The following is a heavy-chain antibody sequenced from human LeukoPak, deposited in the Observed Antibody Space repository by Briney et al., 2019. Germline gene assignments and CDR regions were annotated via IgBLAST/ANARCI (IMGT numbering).Heavy chain of an antibody. CDR1: GFTFDDYA. D-gene: IGHD3-22*01. CDR3: ARDRPYYYDSSGYYPTGDYFDY. J-gene: IGHJ4*02. CDR2: ISWNSGSI. Sequence: GGSLRLSCAASGFTFDDYAMHWVRQAPGKGLEWVSGISWNSGSIGYADSVKGRFTISRDNAKNSLYLQMNSLRAEDTAVYYCARDRPYYYDSSGYYPTGDYFDYWGQGTLVTVSS. V-gene: IGHV3-9*01.